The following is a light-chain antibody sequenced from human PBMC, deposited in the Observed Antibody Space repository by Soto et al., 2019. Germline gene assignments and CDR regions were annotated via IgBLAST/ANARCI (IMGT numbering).Light chain of an antibody. J-gene: IGKJ1*01. CDR2: DAS. CDR3: QQYNNLPRT. CDR1: QSVNSN. Sequence: TNSVVAVSVSTGEGATLSCRASQSVNSNLAWYQQTRGQAPRLLMFDASTRATGIPARFSGSGSGTEFTLTISSLQSEDFAIYYCQQYNNLPRTFGERTKVDIK. V-gene: IGKV3-15*01.